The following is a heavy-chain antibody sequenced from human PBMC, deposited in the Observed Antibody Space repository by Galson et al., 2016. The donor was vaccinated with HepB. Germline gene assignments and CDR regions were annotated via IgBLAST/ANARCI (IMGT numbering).Heavy chain of an antibody. J-gene: IGHJ5*01. D-gene: IGHD3-10*01. CDR1: GFTFSHYA. V-gene: IGHV3-23*01. CDR3: VKEGAWFGGDWFDP. CDR2: ISGRGGRT. Sequence: SLRLSCAASGFTFSHYAMNWVRQASGKGLDWVSGISGRGGRTYYENSVKGRFTISRDTSKNTLYLQMNNLRVEDTAVYYCVKEGAWFGGDWFDPWGQGTLVIVSS.